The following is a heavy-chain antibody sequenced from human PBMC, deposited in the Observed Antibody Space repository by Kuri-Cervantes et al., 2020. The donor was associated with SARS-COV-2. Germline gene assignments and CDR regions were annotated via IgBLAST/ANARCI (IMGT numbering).Heavy chain of an antibody. D-gene: IGHD1-26*01. Sequence: ESLKISCTVSGGSISSYYWSWIRQPAGKGLEWIGRIYTSGSTNYNPSLKSRVTISVDTSKNQFSLKLSSVTAADTAVYYCARASMGSGSYYPYYYYMDVWGKGTTVTVSS. J-gene: IGHJ6*03. CDR2: IYTSGST. V-gene: IGHV4-4*07. CDR1: GGSISSYY. CDR3: ARASMGSGSYYPYYYYMDV.